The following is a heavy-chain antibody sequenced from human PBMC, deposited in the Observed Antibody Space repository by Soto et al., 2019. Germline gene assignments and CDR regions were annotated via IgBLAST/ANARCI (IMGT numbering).Heavy chain of an antibody. CDR1: GVTFDDYA. CDR2: ISWNSGSI. Sequence: PGGSLSLSCAASGVTFDDYAMHWVRQAPGKGLEWVSGISWNSGSIGYADSVKGRFTISRDNAKNSLYLQMNSLRAEDTALYYCAKDRTYDIFYYMDVWGKGTTVTVSS. J-gene: IGHJ6*03. D-gene: IGHD3-9*01. CDR3: AKDRTYDIFYYMDV. V-gene: IGHV3-9*01.